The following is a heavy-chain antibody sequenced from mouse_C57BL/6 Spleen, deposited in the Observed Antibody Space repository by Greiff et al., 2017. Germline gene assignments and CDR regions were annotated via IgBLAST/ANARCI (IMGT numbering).Heavy chain of an antibody. CDR1: GYTFTSYW. Sequence: QVQLQQPGAELVKPGASVKLSCKASGYTFTSYWMQWVKQRPGQGLEWIGEIDPSDSYTNYNQKFKGKATLTVDTSSSTAYMQLSSLTSEDSAVYYCARWGGSAWFAYWGQGTLVTVSA. V-gene: IGHV1-50*01. CDR3: ARWGGSAWFAY. CDR2: IDPSDSYT. J-gene: IGHJ3*01.